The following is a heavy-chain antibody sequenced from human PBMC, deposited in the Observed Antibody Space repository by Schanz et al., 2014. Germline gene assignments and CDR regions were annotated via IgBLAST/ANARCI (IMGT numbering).Heavy chain of an antibody. CDR3: ARSGRWQQGGHFDL. J-gene: IGHJ2*01. Sequence: QVQLQESGPGLVKPSQTLSLTCAVSGVSITSGSHSWSWIRQSPGKGPEWIGYIYYSGTTYYHPSLQSRVTIRGDESKTQFSLNLTSVTAADTAVYYCARSGRWQQGGHFDLWGLGTLVTVSS. CDR2: IYYSGTT. V-gene: IGHV4-30-4*07. D-gene: IGHD3-10*01. CDR1: GVSITSGSHS.